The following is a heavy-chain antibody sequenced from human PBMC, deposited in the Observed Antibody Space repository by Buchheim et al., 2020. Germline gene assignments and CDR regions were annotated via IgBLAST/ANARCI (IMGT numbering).Heavy chain of an antibody. V-gene: IGHV3-30*18. CDR3: AKDSTYDFWSGYYHYYGMDV. CDR2: MSYDGSNK. J-gene: IGHJ6*02. Sequence: QVQLVESGGGVVQPGRSLRLSCAASGFTFSSYGMHWVRQAPGKGLEWVAVMSYDGSNKYYADSVKGRFTISRDNSKNTLYLQMNSLRAEDTAVYYCAKDSTYDFWSGYYHYYGMDVWGQGTT. D-gene: IGHD3-3*01. CDR1: GFTFSSYG.